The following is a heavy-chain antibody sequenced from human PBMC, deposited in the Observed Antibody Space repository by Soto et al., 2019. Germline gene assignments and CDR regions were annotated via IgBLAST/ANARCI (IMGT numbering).Heavy chain of an antibody. V-gene: IGHV3-23*01. Sequence: PVGSLRLSCTSSGFPFSHYAMNWVRDCPGTRLEWVADISGSGDSARYADSVRGRFTISRDNSRDTLYLQMNSLRVDDTAVYYCGKERRGSGSSVCKFWGQGALVIVSS. CDR1: GFPFSHYA. CDR2: ISGSGDSA. D-gene: IGHD6-19*01. J-gene: IGHJ4*02. CDR3: GKERRGSGSSVCKF.